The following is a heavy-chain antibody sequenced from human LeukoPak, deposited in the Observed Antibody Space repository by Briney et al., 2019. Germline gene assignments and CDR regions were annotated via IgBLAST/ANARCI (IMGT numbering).Heavy chain of an antibody. D-gene: IGHD3-9*01. J-gene: IGHJ4*02. Sequence: SETLSLTCTVSGGSISSYYWSWIRQPPGKGLEWIGYIYYSGSTNYNPSLKSRVTISVDTSKNQFSLKLSSVTAADTAVYYCAGGYFDWLTQFDYWGQGTLVTVSS. CDR2: IYYSGST. CDR1: GGSISSYY. CDR3: AGGYFDWLTQFDY. V-gene: IGHV4-59*01.